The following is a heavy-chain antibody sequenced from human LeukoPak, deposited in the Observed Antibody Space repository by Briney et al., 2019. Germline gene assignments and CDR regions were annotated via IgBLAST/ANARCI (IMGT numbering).Heavy chain of an antibody. CDR1: GFTFSSYG. Sequence: GGSLRLSCAASGFTFSSYGMSWVRQAPGKGLEWVSAISGSGGSTYYADSVKGRFTISRDNSKNTLYLQMNSLRAEDTAVYYCAKVRGGNLIAAAARGENDYWGQGTLVTVSS. CDR2: ISGSGGST. V-gene: IGHV3-23*01. D-gene: IGHD6-13*01. CDR3: AKVRGGNLIAAAARGENDY. J-gene: IGHJ4*02.